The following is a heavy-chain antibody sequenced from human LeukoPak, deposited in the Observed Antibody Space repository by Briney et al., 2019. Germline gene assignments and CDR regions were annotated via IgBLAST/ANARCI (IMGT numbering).Heavy chain of an antibody. V-gene: IGHV5-51*01. D-gene: IGHD1-26*01. CDR2: IYPGDSDT. J-gene: IGHJ3*02. Sequence: GESLKISCKGSGYSFTNYWISWVRQVPGKGLEWMGSIYPGDSDTRYSPSFQGQVTISVDKSISTAYLQWSSLKASDTAMYYCATPYSGSYRDAFDIWGQGTMVTVSS. CDR1: GYSFTNYW. CDR3: ATPYSGSYRDAFDI.